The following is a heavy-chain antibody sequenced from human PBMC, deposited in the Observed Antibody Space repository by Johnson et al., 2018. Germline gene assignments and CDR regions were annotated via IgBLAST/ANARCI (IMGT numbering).Heavy chain of an antibody. V-gene: IGHV3-9*01. CDR3: ARDGGYYYDSSGYYLAEYFQH. D-gene: IGHD3-22*01. CDR2: ISWNSGSI. CDR1: GFTFDDYA. Sequence: VQLVQSGGGLVQPGRSLRLSCAASGFTFDDYAMHWVRQAPGKGLEWVSGISWNSGSIGYADSVKGRFTISRDNSKNTLDLQMNSLSAEDTAVYYCARDGGYYYDSSGYYLAEYFQHWGQGTLVTVSS. J-gene: IGHJ1*01.